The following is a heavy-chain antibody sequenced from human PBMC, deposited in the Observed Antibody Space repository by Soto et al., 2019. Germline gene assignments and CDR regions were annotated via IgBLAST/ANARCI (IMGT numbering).Heavy chain of an antibody. CDR3: ASPYYYDSSGYYYPHDY. J-gene: IGHJ4*02. V-gene: IGHV3-23*01. D-gene: IGHD3-22*01. Sequence: HPGGSLRLSCAASGFTFSSYAMSWVRQAPGKGLEWVSAISGSGGSTYYADSVKGRFTISRDNSKNTLYLQMNSLRAEDTAVYYCASPYYYDSSGYYYPHDYWGQGTLVTVSS. CDR2: ISGSGGST. CDR1: GFTFSSYA.